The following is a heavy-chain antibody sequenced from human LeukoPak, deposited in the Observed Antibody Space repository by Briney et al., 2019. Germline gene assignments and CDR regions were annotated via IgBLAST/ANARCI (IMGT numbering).Heavy chain of an antibody. V-gene: IGHV1-18*01. Sequence: ASVKVSCKASGYTFTSYGISWVRQAPGQGLEWMGWIGAYNGNTNYAQKLQGRVTMTTDTSTSTAYMELRSLRSDDTAVYFCARDPPLVVPAARFPQGRWFDPWGQGTLVTVSS. D-gene: IGHD2-2*01. CDR2: IGAYNGNT. CDR1: GYTFTSYG. CDR3: ARDPPLVVPAARFPQGRWFDP. J-gene: IGHJ5*02.